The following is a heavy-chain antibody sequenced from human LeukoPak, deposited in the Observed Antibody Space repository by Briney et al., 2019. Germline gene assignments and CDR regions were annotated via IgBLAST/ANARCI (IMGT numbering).Heavy chain of an antibody. Sequence: PSETLSLTCTVSGGSINDYYWNWVRQRPGKGLEWIGYIYYRGATNSNPSLKGRVTTSIDTSKKEFSLKLSSVTAADTAVYYCAGVFSGRRPFELWGQGTLSPSPQ. J-gene: IGHJ4*02. CDR2: IYYRGAT. CDR1: GGSINDYY. D-gene: IGHD3-10*01. CDR3: AGVFSGRRPFEL. V-gene: IGHV4-59*01.